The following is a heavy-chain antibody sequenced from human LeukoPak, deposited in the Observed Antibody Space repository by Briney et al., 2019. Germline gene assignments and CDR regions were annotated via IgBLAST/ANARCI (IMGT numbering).Heavy chain of an antibody. V-gene: IGHV3-20*04. CDR2: INWNGGST. Sequence: GGSLRLSCAASGSTFDDYGMSWVREAPGKGLEWVSGINWNGGSTGYADSVKGRFTISRDNAKNSLYLQMNSLRAEDTALYYCARDLAGATSNWFDPWGQGTLVTVSS. J-gene: IGHJ5*02. CDR3: ARDLAGATSNWFDP. CDR1: GSTFDDYG. D-gene: IGHD1-26*01.